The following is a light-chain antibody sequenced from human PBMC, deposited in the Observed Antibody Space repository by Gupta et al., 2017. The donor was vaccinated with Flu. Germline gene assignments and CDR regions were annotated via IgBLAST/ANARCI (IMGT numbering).Light chain of an antibody. CDR1: SPNIENNK. CDR2: ETV. Sequence: KVNFSCPGKSPNIENNKVAWYQHLPGTDPKSIIVETVKKPSGITDRFFGCKSGASATLGITGVQTGDEADDYCGTWDNGLSAGVFGGGTKLTVL. CDR3: GTWDNGLSAGV. V-gene: IGLV1-51*02. J-gene: IGLJ3*02.